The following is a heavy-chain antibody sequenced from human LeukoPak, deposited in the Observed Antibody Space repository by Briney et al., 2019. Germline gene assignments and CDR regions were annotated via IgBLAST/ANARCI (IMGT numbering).Heavy chain of an antibody. V-gene: IGHV3-23*01. CDR2: ISGSGGST. CDR1: GFTFSSYA. J-gene: IGHJ4*02. CDR3: AKGDNYYYDSSGYYYPFDY. D-gene: IGHD3-22*01. Sequence: GGSLRLSCAASGFTFSSYAMSWLRQAPGKGLEWDSAISGSGGSTYYADSVKGWFTISRDNSKNSLYLQMNSLRAEDTAVYYCAKGDNYYYDSSGYYYPFDYWGQGTLVTVSS.